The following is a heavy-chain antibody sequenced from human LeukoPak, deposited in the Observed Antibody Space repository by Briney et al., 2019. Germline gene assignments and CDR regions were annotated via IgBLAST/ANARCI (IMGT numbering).Heavy chain of an antibody. CDR1: GFTFSSYA. Sequence: PGGSLRLSCAASGFTFSSYAMSWVRQAPGKGLEWVSAVSGSGGSTYYADSVKGRFTISRDNSKNTLYLQMNSLRAEDTAVYYCAKDSSILGQCYDFWSSYLTPPHYYYYMDVWGKGTTVTVSS. J-gene: IGHJ6*03. D-gene: IGHD3-3*01. CDR3: AKDSSILGQCYDFWSSYLTPPHYYYYMDV. V-gene: IGHV3-23*01. CDR2: VSGSGGST.